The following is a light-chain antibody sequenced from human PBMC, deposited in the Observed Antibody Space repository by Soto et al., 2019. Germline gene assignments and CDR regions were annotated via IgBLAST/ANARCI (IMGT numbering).Light chain of an antibody. J-gene: IGKJ1*01. V-gene: IGKV1-5*03. CDR1: QSINSW. CDR3: QQYDSFKWT. CDR2: KAS. Sequence: DIQMTQSPSTLSASVGDRVTITCRASQSINSWLAWYQQKAGKAPKLLIYKASTLESGVPSRFSGGESGTEFTLTISSLQPDDFATYYCQQYDSFKWTFGQGTKVDIK.